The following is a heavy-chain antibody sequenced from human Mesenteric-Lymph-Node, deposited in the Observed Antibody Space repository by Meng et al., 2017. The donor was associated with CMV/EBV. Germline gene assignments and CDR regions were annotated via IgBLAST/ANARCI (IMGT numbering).Heavy chain of an antibody. D-gene: IGHD1-26*01. CDR3: AKDLVGAITTVFYFDY. CDR1: GFAFSSSA. Sequence: SGFAFSSSAMSWVRQAPGKGLEWVSAISGSGGSTYYADSVKGRFTISRDNSKNTLYLQMNSLRAEDTAVYYCAKDLVGAITTVFYFDYWGQGTLVTVSS. CDR2: ISGSGGST. V-gene: IGHV3-23*01. J-gene: IGHJ4*02.